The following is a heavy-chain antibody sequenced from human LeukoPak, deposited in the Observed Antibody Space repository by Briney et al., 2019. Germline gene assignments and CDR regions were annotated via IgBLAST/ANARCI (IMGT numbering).Heavy chain of an antibody. CDR1: GFTFSNYA. CDR2: ISGSGGTT. Sequence: GGSLRLSCAASGFTFSNYAMSWVRQAPGKGLEWVSGISGSGGTTYYADSVKGRFTISRDNSKNTLYLQMNSLRAEDTAVYYCARVSGQGYNWNYDRPYYGMDVWGQGTTVTVSS. J-gene: IGHJ6*02. V-gene: IGHV3-23*01. CDR3: ARVSGQGYNWNYDRPYYGMDV. D-gene: IGHD1-7*01.